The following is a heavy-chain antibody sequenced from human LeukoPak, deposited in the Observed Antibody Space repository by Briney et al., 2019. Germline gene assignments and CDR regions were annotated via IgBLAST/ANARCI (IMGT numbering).Heavy chain of an antibody. V-gene: IGHV3-48*04. CDR1: GFTFTTYW. Sequence: GGSLRLSCAASGFTFTTYWMSWVRQAPGKGLEWVAYISNSGSTINYADSVKGRFTISRDNAKKSLYLQMNSLRAEDTAVYYCVVVFDYWGQGTLVTVSS. CDR2: ISNSGSTI. D-gene: IGHD3-22*01. CDR3: VVVFDY. J-gene: IGHJ4*02.